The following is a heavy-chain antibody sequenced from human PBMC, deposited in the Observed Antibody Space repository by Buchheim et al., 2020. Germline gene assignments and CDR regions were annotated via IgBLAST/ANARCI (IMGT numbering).Heavy chain of an antibody. J-gene: IGHJ5*02. Sequence: QVHLQESGPRLVKPSGTLSLTCAVSGASISSTNWWSWVRQPPGKGLEWIGEVSHSGTTTYNPSLKSRVTISVDKSTNTFSLRMNPVTAADTAVYYCAREQGSITSPPYIWFDPWGQGTL. CDR3: AREQGSITSPPYIWFDP. CDR1: GASISSTNW. CDR2: VSHSGTT. V-gene: IGHV4-4*02. D-gene: IGHD1-26*01.